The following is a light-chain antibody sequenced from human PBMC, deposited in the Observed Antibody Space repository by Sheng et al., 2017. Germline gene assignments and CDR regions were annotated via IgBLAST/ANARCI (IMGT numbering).Light chain of an antibody. V-gene: IGLV2-8*01. CDR1: NNDVGTYNF. Sequence: QSALTQPPSASGSPGQSVTISCTGSNNDVGTYNFVSWYQQRPGKAPKLIIYEVTKRPLGVPDRFSGSKSGNTASLTVSGLQAEDEADYYCNSYVSADIVVFGGGTRTDRP. CDR3: NSYVSADIVV. CDR2: EVT. J-gene: IGLJ2*01.